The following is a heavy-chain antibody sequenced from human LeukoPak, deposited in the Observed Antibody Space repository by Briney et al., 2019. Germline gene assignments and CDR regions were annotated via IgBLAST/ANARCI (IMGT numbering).Heavy chain of an antibody. CDR2: ITNDGSST. CDR3: ARGGRGSAAVVAPRSFDI. CDR1: GLTFSSHW. D-gene: IGHD3-22*01. J-gene: IGHJ3*02. Sequence: PGGSLRLSCAASGLTFSSHWMHWVRQAPGKGLVWVSRITNDGSSTTYADSVKGRFTISRDNAKNMLYLQVNSLRAEDSALYYCARGGRGSAAVVAPRSFDIWGQGTMVTVSS. V-gene: IGHV3-74*01.